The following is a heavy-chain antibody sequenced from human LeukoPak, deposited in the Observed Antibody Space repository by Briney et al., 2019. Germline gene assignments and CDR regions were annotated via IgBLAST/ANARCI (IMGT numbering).Heavy chain of an antibody. V-gene: IGHV1-24*01. CDR3: ATYRNELRYFDWLSNYYYYGMDV. CDR2: FDPEDGET. CDR1: GYTLTELS. Sequence: ASVKVSCKVSGYTLTELSMHWVRQAPGKGLEWMGGFDPEDGETIYARKFQGRVTMTEDTSTDTAYMELSSLRSEDTAVYYCATYRNELRYFDWLSNYYYYGMDVWGQGTTVTVSS. D-gene: IGHD3-9*01. J-gene: IGHJ6*02.